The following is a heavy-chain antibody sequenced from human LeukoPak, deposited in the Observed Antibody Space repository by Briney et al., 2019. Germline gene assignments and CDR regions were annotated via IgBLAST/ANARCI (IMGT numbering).Heavy chain of an antibody. D-gene: IGHD3-22*01. Sequence: SETLSLTCAVYGGSFSGYYWSWIRQPPGKGLEWIGEINHSGSTNYNPSLKSRVTISVDTSKNQFSLKLSSVTAADTAVYYCARGYDSSGNLDYWGQGTLVTVSS. CDR1: GGSFSGYY. CDR3: ARGYDSSGNLDY. V-gene: IGHV4-34*01. CDR2: INHSGST. J-gene: IGHJ4*02.